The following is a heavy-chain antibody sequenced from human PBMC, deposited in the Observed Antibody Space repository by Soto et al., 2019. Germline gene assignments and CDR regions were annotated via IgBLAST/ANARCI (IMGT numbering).Heavy chain of an antibody. J-gene: IGHJ6*02. Sequence: SQTLSLTCAISGDSVSSNSAAWNWIRQSPSRGLEWLGRTYYRSKWYNDYAVSVKSRITINPDTSKNQFSLQLNSVTPEDTTVYYCAREGLSKLVPGVPDYYYGMDVWGQGTTVTVSS. V-gene: IGHV6-1*01. CDR1: GDSVSSNSAA. CDR2: TYYRSKWYN. D-gene: IGHD6-6*01. CDR3: AREGLSKLVPGVPDYYYGMDV.